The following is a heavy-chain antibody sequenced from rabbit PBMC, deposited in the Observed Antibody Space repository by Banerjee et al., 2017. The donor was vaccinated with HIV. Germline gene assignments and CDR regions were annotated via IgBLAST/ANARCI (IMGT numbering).Heavy chain of an antibody. J-gene: IGHJ4*01. CDR3: ARILSGTGYYGL. D-gene: IGHD1-1*01. CDR1: GFSFSRSYA. CDR2: IYAGSGNT. V-gene: IGHV1S40*01. Sequence: ASGFSFSRSYAMCWVRQAPGKGLEWIGYIYAGSGNTWYANWVNGRFTISKTSSTTVTLQLNSLTAADTATYFCARILSGTGYYGLWGPGTLVTVS.